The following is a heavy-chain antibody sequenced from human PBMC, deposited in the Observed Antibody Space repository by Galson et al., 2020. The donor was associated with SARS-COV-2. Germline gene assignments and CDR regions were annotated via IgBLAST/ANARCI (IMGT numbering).Heavy chain of an antibody. CDR3: AKGPNSYSSAWFGIDF. Sequence: GGSLRLSCAASGFTFDDYAMHWVRQAPGKGPEWVSTVTWYSATKAYADSVKGRFTISRDNANNSLYLQMSSLRPEDSAFYYCAKGPNSYSSAWFGIDFWGQGTLVSVSS. J-gene: IGHJ4*02. V-gene: IGHV3-9*01. CDR2: VTWYSATK. CDR1: GFTFDDYA. D-gene: IGHD6-19*01.